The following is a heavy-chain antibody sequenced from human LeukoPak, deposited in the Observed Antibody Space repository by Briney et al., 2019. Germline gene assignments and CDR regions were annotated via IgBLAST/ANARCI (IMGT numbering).Heavy chain of an antibody. CDR2: IYHSGST. Sequence: SETLSLTCTVSGYSISSGYYWGWIRQPPGKGLGWIGSIYHSGSTYYNPSLKSRVTISVDTSKTQFSLKLSSVTAADTAVYYCAGEGPTSFSDYWGQGTLVTVSS. V-gene: IGHV4-38-2*02. CDR1: GYSISSGYY. CDR3: AGEGPTSFSDY. J-gene: IGHJ4*02. D-gene: IGHD1-1*01.